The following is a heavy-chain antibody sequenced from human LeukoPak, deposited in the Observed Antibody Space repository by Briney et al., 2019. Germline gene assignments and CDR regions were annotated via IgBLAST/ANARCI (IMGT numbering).Heavy chain of an antibody. D-gene: IGHD4-4*01. CDR1: GFTFSSYG. Sequence: GGSLRLSCAASGFTFSSYGMHWVRQAPGKGLEWVAVISYDGSNKYYADSVKGRFTISRDNSKNTLYLQMNSLRAEDTAVYYCAKDCATVTTSFDCWGQGTLVTVSS. V-gene: IGHV3-30*18. CDR2: ISYDGSNK. J-gene: IGHJ4*02. CDR3: AKDCATVTTSFDC.